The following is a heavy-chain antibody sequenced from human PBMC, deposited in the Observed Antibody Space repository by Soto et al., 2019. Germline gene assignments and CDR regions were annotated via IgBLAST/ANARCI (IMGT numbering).Heavy chain of an antibody. CDR2: IIPIFGTA. Sequence: SVKVSFKASRGTFSSYAISWVRQAPGQGLEWMGGIIPIFGTANYAQKFQGRVTITADKSTSTAYMELSSLRSEDTAVYYCARETNLRFLEWLPYYYGMDVWGQGTTVTVSS. V-gene: IGHV1-69*06. CDR3: ARETNLRFLEWLPYYYGMDV. J-gene: IGHJ6*02. CDR1: RGTFSSYA. D-gene: IGHD3-3*01.